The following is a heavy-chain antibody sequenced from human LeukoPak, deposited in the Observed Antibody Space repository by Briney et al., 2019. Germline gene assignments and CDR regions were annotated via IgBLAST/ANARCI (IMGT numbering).Heavy chain of an antibody. CDR1: GGSISNYY. Sequence: SETLSLTWTVSGGSISNYYWSWIRQPPGKGLEWIGYIYYSGSTNYNPSLKSRVTISVDTSKNHFSLKLSSVTAADTALYYCAGSTSAYYFSAFDIWGQGTVVTVSS. D-gene: IGHD3-22*01. CDR2: IYYSGST. J-gene: IGHJ3*02. V-gene: IGHV4-59*01. CDR3: AGSTSAYYFSAFDI.